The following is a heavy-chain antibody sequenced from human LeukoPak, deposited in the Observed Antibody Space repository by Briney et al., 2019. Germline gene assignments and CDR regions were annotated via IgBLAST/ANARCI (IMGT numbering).Heavy chain of an antibody. J-gene: IGHJ4*02. CDR2: INSDGRST. V-gene: IGHV3-74*01. D-gene: IGHD6-13*01. Sequence: GGSLRLSCAASGFTFSSYWMHWVRQAPGKGLVWVSHINSDGRSTTYADSVKGRFTISRDNAKNTLYLQMNSPRAEDTAVYYCALSREAAGTVFDDWGQGTLVTVSS. CDR1: GFTFSSYW. CDR3: ALSREAAGTVFDD.